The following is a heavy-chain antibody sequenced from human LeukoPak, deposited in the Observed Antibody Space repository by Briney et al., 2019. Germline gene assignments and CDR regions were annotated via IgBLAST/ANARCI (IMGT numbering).Heavy chain of an antibody. V-gene: IGHV3-21*01. D-gene: IGHD6-19*01. Sequence: GGSLRLSCAGFGFNIRDYSMNWVRQAPGKGLEWVASLSSSTSFIYYADSVKGRFTISRDNANNSLLLQMNSLRAEDTALYYCARDRLSSGWLTDYWGQGTLVTVSS. CDR3: ARDRLSSGWLTDY. CDR1: GFNIRDYS. J-gene: IGHJ4*02. CDR2: LSSSTSFI.